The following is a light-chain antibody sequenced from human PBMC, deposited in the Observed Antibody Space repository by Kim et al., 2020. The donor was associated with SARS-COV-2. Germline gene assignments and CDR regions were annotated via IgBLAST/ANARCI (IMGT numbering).Light chain of an antibody. J-gene: IGLJ3*02. Sequence: SYELTQPPSVSVAPGKTARITCGGNNIGNKNVHWYQQKPGQAPVLVISHDTDRPSGIPERFSGSNSGNTATLTINRVEAGDEADYYCQVWDSRDLWLFGGGTQLTVL. CDR2: HDT. CDR3: QVWDSRDLWL. CDR1: NIGNKN. V-gene: IGLV3-21*04.